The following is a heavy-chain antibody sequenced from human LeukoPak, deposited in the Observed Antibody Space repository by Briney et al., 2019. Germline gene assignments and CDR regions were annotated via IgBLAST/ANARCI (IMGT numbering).Heavy chain of an antibody. CDR2: IYYSGNT. CDR3: ARLPTVTTMGY. CDR1: GRSISTYY. J-gene: IGHJ4*02. D-gene: IGHD4-17*01. V-gene: IGHV4-59*08. Sequence: PSESLSLTCTVSGRSISTYYWSWIRQPPGKGLEWVGYIYYSGNTNYNPSLKSRVTISIDTSKSQFSLKLTSVTAADTAVYYCARLPTVTTMGYWGQGTLVTVSS.